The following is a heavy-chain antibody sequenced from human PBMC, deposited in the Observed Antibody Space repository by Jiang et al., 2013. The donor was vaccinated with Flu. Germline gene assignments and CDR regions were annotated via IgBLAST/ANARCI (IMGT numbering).Heavy chain of an antibody. CDR1: GFTFGDFG. CDR2: IRSKAYGETA. CDR3: TRDWSYWYDAYYFDY. V-gene: IGHV3-49*05. J-gene: IGHJ4*02. D-gene: IGHD1-1*01. Sequence: VQLLESGEGLVKPGRSLRLSCLTSGFTFGDFGMSWFRQAPGKGLEWVGFIRSKAYGETAEYAASVKGRFTILRDDPKRVAYLQMNSLRTEDTAVYYCTRDWSYWYDAYYFDYWGQGTLVTVSS.